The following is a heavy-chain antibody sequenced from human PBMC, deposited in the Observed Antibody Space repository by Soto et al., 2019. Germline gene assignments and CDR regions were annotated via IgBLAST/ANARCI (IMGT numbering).Heavy chain of an antibody. J-gene: IGHJ4*02. Sequence: PSETLSLTCTVSGGSISSGDYYWSWIRQPPGKGLEWIGYIYYSGSTYYNPSLKSRVTISVDTSKNQFSLKLSSVTAADTAVYYCARRLLLWFGEAARDYFDYWGQGXLVTVYS. CDR2: IYYSGST. V-gene: IGHV4-30-4*01. CDR1: GGSISSGDYY. CDR3: ARRLLLWFGEAARDYFDY. D-gene: IGHD3-10*01.